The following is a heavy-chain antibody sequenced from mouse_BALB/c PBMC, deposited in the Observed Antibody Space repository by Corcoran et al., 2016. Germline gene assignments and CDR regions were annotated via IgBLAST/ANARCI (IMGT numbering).Heavy chain of an antibody. Sequence: DVQLQESGHGLVKPSQSLSLTCSVTGYSITSGYYWNWMRQLPGNKLEWMGYISYEGSNNYNPSLKNRISITRDTSKNQFFLKLNSLTTEDTATYYCSTFLRPFDYWGQGTTLTVSS. D-gene: IGHD1-2*01. CDR1: GYSITSGYY. CDR3: STFLRPFDY. J-gene: IGHJ2*01. CDR2: ISYEGSN. V-gene: IGHV3-6*02.